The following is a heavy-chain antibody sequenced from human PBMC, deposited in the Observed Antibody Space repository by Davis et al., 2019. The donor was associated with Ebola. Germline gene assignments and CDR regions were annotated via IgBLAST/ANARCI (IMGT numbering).Heavy chain of an antibody. CDR3: ARHTGQLVEGGFDY. J-gene: IGHJ4*02. CDR1: GGSISSYY. V-gene: IGHV4-59*08. CDR2: IYYSGST. D-gene: IGHD6-6*01. Sequence: PGGSLRLSCTVSGGSISSYYWSWIRQPPGKGLEWIGYIYYSGSTNYNPSLKSRVTISVDTSKNQFSLKLSSVTAADTAVYYCARHTGQLVEGGFDYWGQGTLVTVSS.